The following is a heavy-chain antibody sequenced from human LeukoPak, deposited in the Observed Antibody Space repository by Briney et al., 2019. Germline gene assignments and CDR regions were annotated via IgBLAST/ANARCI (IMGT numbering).Heavy chain of an antibody. CDR2: ISYDGSNK. CDR3: AGAPSGSNPGA. CDR1: GFTFSSYA. J-gene: IGHJ5*02. Sequence: GGSLRLSCAASGFTFSSYAMHWVRQAPGKGLEWVAVISYDGSNKYYADSVKGRFTISRDNSKNTLYLQMNSLRAEDTAVYYCAGAPSGSNPGAWGQGTLVTVSS. D-gene: IGHD1-26*01. V-gene: IGHV3-30*04.